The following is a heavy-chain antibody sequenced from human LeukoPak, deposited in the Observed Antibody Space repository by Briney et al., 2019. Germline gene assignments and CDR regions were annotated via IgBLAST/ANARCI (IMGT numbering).Heavy chain of an antibody. V-gene: IGHV3-53*01. J-gene: IGHJ3*02. D-gene: IGHD3-10*01. CDR1: GFTVSSKY. CDR2: IYSDGST. CDR3: ARVVLLWFGELRHAFDI. Sequence: PRGSLRLSCAASGFTVSSKYMSWVRQAPGKGLEWVSMIYSDGSTTYADSVKGRFTISRDNSKNTLYLRMNSLRSDDTAVYYCARVVLLWFGELRHAFDIWGQGTMVTVSS.